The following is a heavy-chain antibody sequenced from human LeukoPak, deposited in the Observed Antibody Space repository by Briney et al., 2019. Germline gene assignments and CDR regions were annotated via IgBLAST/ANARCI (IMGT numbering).Heavy chain of an antibody. J-gene: IGHJ4*02. D-gene: IGHD3-3*01. CDR3: ARIPGGLEWSDFDY. Sequence: GGSLRLFCGRSGFRFSSLSMAWVRQAPGKGLEWVSSISSSSSDIYYAGSVKGRFTIFRDNAKSSLYLQMSRLRAEDTVVYYCARIPGGLEWSDFDYWGQGTLLTVSS. CDR2: ISSSSSDI. CDR1: GFRFSSLS. V-gene: IGHV3-21*01.